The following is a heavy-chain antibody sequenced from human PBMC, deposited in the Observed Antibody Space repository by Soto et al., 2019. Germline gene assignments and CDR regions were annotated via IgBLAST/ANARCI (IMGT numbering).Heavy chain of an antibody. CDR3: AREAAKSFYYFDY. J-gene: IGHJ4*02. CDR2: INQDGGDK. V-gene: IGHV3-7*05. Sequence: PGGSLRLSCVGSGFTFNNYWMSWARQAPGKGLEWVANINQDGGDKYYVDSVKGRFTISRDNAKNSLYLQMNSLRAEDTAVYYCAREAAKSFYYFDYWGQGTLVTSPQ. D-gene: IGHD2-15*01. CDR1: GFTFNNYW.